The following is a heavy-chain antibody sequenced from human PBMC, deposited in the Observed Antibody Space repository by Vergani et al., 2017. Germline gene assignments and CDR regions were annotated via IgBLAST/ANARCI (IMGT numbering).Heavy chain of an antibody. Sequence: QVQLQESGPGLVKPSETLSLTFTVSGDSVISTDYHWGWIRQPPGKGLEWIGSMDYSGSTSYNPSLGSRNSISFEMPKNQFSLRLTSVTAADTAVYYCASKRGACRAAYCHSYDFWGPGTLVGVSS. V-gene: IGHV4-39*01. J-gene: IGHJ4*02. CDR3: ASKRGACRAAYCHSYDF. CDR1: GDSVISTDYH. D-gene: IGHD2-15*01. CDR2: MDYSGST.